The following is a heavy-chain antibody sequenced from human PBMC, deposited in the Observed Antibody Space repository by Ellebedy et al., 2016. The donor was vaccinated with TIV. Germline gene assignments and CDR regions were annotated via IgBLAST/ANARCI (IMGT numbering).Heavy chain of an antibody. V-gene: IGHV1-18*04. Sequence: ASVKVSXKASGYTFTSYGISWVRQAPGQGLEWMGWISAYNGNTNYAQKLQGRVTMTTDTSTSTAYMELRSLRSDDTAVYYCVRLYSSSPNPHFDYWGQGTLVTVSS. CDR2: ISAYNGNT. CDR3: VRLYSSSPNPHFDY. D-gene: IGHD6-13*01. CDR1: GYTFTSYG. J-gene: IGHJ4*02.